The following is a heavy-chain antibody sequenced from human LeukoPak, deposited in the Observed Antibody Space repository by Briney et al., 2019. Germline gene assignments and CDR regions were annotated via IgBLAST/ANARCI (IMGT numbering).Heavy chain of an antibody. V-gene: IGHV4-34*01. J-gene: IGHJ2*01. CDR3: ARPRHYWYFDL. CDR1: GGSFSGYY. CDR2: INHSGST. Sequence: SETLSLTCAVYGGSFSGYYWSWIRQPPGKGLEWIGEINHSGSTNYNPSLKSRVTISVDTSKNQISLKLSSVTAADTAVYYCARPRHYWYFDLWGRGTLVTVSS.